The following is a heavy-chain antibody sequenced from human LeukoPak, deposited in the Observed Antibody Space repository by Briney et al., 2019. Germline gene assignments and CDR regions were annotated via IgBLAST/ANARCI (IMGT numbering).Heavy chain of an antibody. D-gene: IGHD3-10*02. V-gene: IGHV3-20*04. Sequence: GGSLILSCAASGFSFNDYGMSWVRQAPGQGPEWVSGITWNGGSTDYAASVKGRFTISRDNAKNSLYLQMNSLRAEDTAVYYCAELGITMIGGVWGKGTTVTISS. CDR1: GFSFNDYG. CDR2: ITWNGGST. CDR3: AELGITMIGGV. J-gene: IGHJ6*04.